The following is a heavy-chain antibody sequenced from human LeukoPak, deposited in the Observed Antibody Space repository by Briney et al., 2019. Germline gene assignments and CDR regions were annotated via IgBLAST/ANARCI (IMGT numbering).Heavy chain of an antibody. Sequence: SETLSLTCTVSGGSISSGSYYWSWIRQPAGKGLEWIGRIYTSGSTNYNPSLKSRVTISVDTSKNQFSLKLSSVTAADTAVYYCARDEKVDIVATSDWGQGTLVTVSS. CDR1: GGSISSGSYY. J-gene: IGHJ4*02. CDR3: ARDEKVDIVATSD. CDR2: IYTSGST. V-gene: IGHV4-61*02. D-gene: IGHD5-12*01.